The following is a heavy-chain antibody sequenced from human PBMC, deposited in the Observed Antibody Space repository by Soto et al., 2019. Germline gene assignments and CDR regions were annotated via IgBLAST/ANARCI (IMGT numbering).Heavy chain of an antibody. CDR2: ITGTGGNT. V-gene: IGHV3-23*01. CDR3: AGIRGYWYGLDV. CDR1: GFPLSTYG. Sequence: EVQLLESGGGLVQPGGSLRLSCAASGFPLSTYGMTWVRQAPGKGLEWVSAITGTGGNTYYVDSVKGRFTSSRDNSKNMLYLQVNSLRVEDTAVYYCAGIRGYWYGLDVWGQGTTVTVSS. J-gene: IGHJ6*02.